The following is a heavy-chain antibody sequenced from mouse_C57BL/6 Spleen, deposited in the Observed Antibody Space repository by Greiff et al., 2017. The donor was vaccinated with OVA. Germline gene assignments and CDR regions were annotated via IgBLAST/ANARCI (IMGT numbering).Heavy chain of an antibody. CDR3: ESVTGYFDY. Sequence: VQLQQSGPELVKPGASVKISCKASGYSFTDYNMNWVKQSNGKSLEWVGVINPNYGTTSYNQKVKGKATLTIDQASNTAYMQLNSLTSDDTAFYYCESVTGYFDYWGQGTTLTVSS. J-gene: IGHJ2*01. CDR1: GYSFTDYN. V-gene: IGHV1-39*01. CDR2: INPNYGTT. D-gene: IGHD2-1*01.